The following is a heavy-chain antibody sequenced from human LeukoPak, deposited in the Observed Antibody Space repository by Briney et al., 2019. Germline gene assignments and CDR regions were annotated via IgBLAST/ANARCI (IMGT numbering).Heavy chain of an antibody. Sequence: GGSPRLSCAASGFTFSNAWMSWVRQAPGKGLEWVCRIKSKTDGATTAYAATVKGRFTISRDDSKNTLYLQMNSLKTEDTGVYYCTTDSLFGVVIIRYYYMDVWGKGTTVTVSS. J-gene: IGHJ6*03. D-gene: IGHD3-3*01. CDR1: GFTFSNAW. CDR3: TTDSLFGVVIIRYYYMDV. CDR2: IKSKTDGATT. V-gene: IGHV3-15*05.